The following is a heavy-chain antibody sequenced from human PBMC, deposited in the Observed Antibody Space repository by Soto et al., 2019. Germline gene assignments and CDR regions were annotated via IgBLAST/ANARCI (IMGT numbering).Heavy chain of an antibody. J-gene: IGHJ4*02. Sequence: ASVKVSCKVSGYTLTELSMHWVRQAPGKGLEWMGGFDPEDGETIYAQKFQGRVTMTEDTSTDTAYMELSSLRSEDTAVYYCATDIVATIGSDYWGQGTQVTVSS. V-gene: IGHV1-24*01. D-gene: IGHD5-12*01. CDR1: GYTLTELS. CDR2: FDPEDGET. CDR3: ATDIVATIGSDY.